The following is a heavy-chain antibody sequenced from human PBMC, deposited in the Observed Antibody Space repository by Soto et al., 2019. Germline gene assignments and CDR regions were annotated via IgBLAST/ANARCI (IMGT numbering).Heavy chain of an antibody. Sequence: EVQLAESGGGLAPPGGSLSLSCAASGFTLRGYAMDWFRQAPGKGLEYVSGISSNGVGTYYANSVQGRFTISRDNSKNTVYLQMGSLRPEDMAVYYCARRARPDFYYMDVWGKGTTVTVS. J-gene: IGHJ6*03. V-gene: IGHV3-64*01. CDR2: ISSNGVGT. CDR1: GFTLRGYA. D-gene: IGHD6-6*01. CDR3: ARRARPDFYYMDV.